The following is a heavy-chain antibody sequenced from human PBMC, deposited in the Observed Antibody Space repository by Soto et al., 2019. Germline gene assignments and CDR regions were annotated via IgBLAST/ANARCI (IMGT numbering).Heavy chain of an antibody. V-gene: IGHV4-30-4*01. CDR2: LYYSGST. D-gene: IGHD3-10*01. Sequence: QVQLQESGPGLVKPSQTLSLTCTVSGGSISSGDYYWSWIRQPPGKGLEWIGYLYYSGSTYYNPSLKSRVTISVDTSKNQFSLKLSSVTAADTAVYYCARDYYYGSGSYFYYYYGMDVWGQGTTVTVSS. CDR1: GGSISSGDYY. CDR3: ARDYYYGSGSYFYYYYGMDV. J-gene: IGHJ6*02.